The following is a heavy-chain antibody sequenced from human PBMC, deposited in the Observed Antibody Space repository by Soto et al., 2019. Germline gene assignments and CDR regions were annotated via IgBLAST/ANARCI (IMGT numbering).Heavy chain of an antibody. V-gene: IGHV1-69*13. Sequence: ASVKVSCKASGGTFSSYAISWVRQAPGQGLEWMGGIIPIFGTANYAQKFQGRVTITADESTSTAYMELSSLRSEDTAVYYCARMAVDTATYYYYGMDVWGQGTTVTVSS. J-gene: IGHJ6*02. D-gene: IGHD5-18*01. CDR1: GGTFSSYA. CDR3: ARMAVDTATYYYYGMDV. CDR2: IIPIFGTA.